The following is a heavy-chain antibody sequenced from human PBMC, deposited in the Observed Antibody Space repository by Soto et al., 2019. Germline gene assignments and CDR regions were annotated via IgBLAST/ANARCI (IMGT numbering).Heavy chain of an antibody. Sequence: QVQLQESGPGLVKPSETLSLTCTVSGGSIGFYYWSWIRQPPGKGLEWIAYIYSSGSTKYNPSLKSRVTISVDTSKNQLSLKLSSVTAADTAVYYCAREGYSSRWNPIDYWGQGTQVTVSS. CDR2: IYSSGST. D-gene: IGHD6-13*01. V-gene: IGHV4-59*01. J-gene: IGHJ4*02. CDR1: GGSIGFYY. CDR3: AREGYSSRWNPIDY.